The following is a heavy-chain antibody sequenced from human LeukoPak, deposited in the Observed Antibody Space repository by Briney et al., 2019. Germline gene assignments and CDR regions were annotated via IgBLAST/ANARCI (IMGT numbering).Heavy chain of an antibody. CDR3: AKVYSYGHEAYFDY. Sequence: GGSLRLSCAASGFTFSSYAMSWVRQAPGKGLEWVSAISGSGGSTYYADSVNGRFTIYRDNSKNTLYLQMNSLRAADTDVYYCAKVYSYGHEAYFDYWGQGTLVTVSS. J-gene: IGHJ4*02. CDR2: ISGSGGST. V-gene: IGHV3-23*01. CDR1: GFTFSSYA. D-gene: IGHD5-18*01.